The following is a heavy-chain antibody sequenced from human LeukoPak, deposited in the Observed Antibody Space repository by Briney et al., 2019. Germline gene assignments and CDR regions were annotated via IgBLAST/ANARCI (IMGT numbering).Heavy chain of an antibody. J-gene: IGHJ4*02. Sequence: SGTLSLTCAVSGGSISSSNWWSWVRQPPGKGLEWIGEIYHSGSTNYNPSLKSRVTISLDTSKNQFSLRLTSVTAADTAVYYCARNRVMGAPNFDYWGQGTLVTVFS. CDR1: GGSISSSNW. V-gene: IGHV4-4*02. D-gene: IGHD1-26*01. CDR3: ARNRVMGAPNFDY. CDR2: IYHSGST.